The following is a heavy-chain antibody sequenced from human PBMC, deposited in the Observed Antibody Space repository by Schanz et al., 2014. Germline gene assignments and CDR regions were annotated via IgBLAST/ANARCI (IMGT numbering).Heavy chain of an antibody. J-gene: IGHJ5*02. CDR3: ARDRRRYCSTASCLHDNWFDP. CDR1: GYSFTPFP. D-gene: IGHD2-2*01. CDR2: INGYNGHT. Sequence: QVQLVQSWAAVKGPGASVKVSCKASGYSFTPFPIHWVRQAPGQGLEWMGWINGYNGHTLYAQKFQGRVTMTTDTSTSTSYMELTSLRFDDTAVYYCARDRRRYCSTASCLHDNWFDPWGQGTLVIVSS. V-gene: IGHV1-18*01.